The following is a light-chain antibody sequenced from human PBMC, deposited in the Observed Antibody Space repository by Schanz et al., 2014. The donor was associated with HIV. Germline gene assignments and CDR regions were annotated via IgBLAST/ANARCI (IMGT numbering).Light chain of an antibody. CDR3: QSYDSSLSVV. CDR1: SGDVGGYNY. Sequence: QSALTQPASVSGSPGQSISISCTGTSGDVGGYNYVSWYQQHPGKAPKLMIYDVSNRPSGVSNRFSGSKSGTSASLAITGLQAEDEADYYCQSYDSSLSVVFGGGTKLTVL. J-gene: IGLJ3*02. CDR2: DVS. V-gene: IGLV2-14*01.